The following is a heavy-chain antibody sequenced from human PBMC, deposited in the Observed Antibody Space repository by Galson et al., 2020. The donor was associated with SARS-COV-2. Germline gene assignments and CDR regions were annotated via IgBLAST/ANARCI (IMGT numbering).Heavy chain of an antibody. CDR1: GFTFSSYA. CDR3: ARSSPAFDI. CDR2: ISYDGSNK. Sequence: GESLKISCAASGFTFSSYAMHWVRQAPGKGLEWVAVISYDGSNKYYADSVKGRFTISRDNSKNTLYLQMNSLRAEDTAVYYCARSSPAFDIWGQGTMVTVSS. J-gene: IGHJ3*02. V-gene: IGHV3-30-3*01.